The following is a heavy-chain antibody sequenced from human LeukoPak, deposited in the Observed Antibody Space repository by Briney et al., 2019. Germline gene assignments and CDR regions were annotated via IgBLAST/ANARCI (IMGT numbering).Heavy chain of an antibody. Sequence: ASVKVSCKASGYXFTSYDINWVRQAPGQGLEWMGWISAYNGNTNYAQKLQGRVTMTTDTSTSTAYMELRSLRSDDTAVYYCARDDGYRSHYWGQGTLVTVSS. D-gene: IGHD3-16*02. V-gene: IGHV1-18*01. CDR2: ISAYNGNT. CDR1: GYXFTSYD. J-gene: IGHJ4*02. CDR3: ARDDGYRSHY.